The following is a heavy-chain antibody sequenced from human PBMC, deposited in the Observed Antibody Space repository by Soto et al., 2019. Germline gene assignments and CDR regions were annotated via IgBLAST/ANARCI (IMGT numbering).Heavy chain of an antibody. CDR2: INHSGST. CDR3: AGHRDAPFDY. Sequence: TSETLSLTCAVYGGSFRGYYWSWIRQPPGKGLEWLGEINHSGSTNYSPSLKSRVTISVDTSKNQFSLKLSSVTAADTAMYYCAGHRDAPFDYWGQGALVTVSS. J-gene: IGHJ4*02. V-gene: IGHV4-34*01. CDR1: GGSFRGYY.